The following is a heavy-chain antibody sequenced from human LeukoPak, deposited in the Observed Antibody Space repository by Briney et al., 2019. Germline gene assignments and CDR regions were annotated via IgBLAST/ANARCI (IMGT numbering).Heavy chain of an antibody. V-gene: IGHV6-1*01. D-gene: IGHD5-12*01. J-gene: IGHJ4*02. CDR1: GYSVYSMNVA. CDR3: ARDTGGYSFDY. CDR2: TYYRSKWYT. Sequence: SQTLSLTCAISGYSVYSMNVAGNWIRQTPSRCLEWLGRTYYRSKWYTEYAVPVKSQVIINPDTSKNQFSLQLNSVTPEDTAVYYCARDTGGYSFDYWGQGTLVTVSS.